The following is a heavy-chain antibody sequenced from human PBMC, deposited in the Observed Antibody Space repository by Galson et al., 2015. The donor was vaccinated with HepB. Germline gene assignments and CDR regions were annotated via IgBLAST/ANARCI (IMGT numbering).Heavy chain of an antibody. D-gene: IGHD3-10*01. CDR2: ISSSSSTI. Sequence: SLRLSCAGSGFTFSSYSMNWVRQAPGKGLEWVSYISSSSSTIYYADSVKGRFTISRDNAKNSLYLQMNSLRDEDTAVYYCARDPRLWFGERPPYYFDYWGQGTLVTVSS. CDR3: ARDPRLWFGERPPYYFDY. CDR1: GFTFSSYS. J-gene: IGHJ4*02. V-gene: IGHV3-48*02.